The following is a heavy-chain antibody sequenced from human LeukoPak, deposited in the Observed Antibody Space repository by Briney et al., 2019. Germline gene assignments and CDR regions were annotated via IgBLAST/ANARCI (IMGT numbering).Heavy chain of an antibody. V-gene: IGHV5-51*01. Sequence: GESLKISCKGSGYSFTTYWIGWVRQMPGKGLEWMGIIYPGDSVTRYSPSFQGQVTISGAKSISTAYLQWSSLKASDTAMYYCARNRDSGSLDAFDIWGQGTMVTVSS. J-gene: IGHJ3*02. D-gene: IGHD3-10*01. CDR2: IYPGDSVT. CDR3: ARNRDSGSLDAFDI. CDR1: GYSFTTYW.